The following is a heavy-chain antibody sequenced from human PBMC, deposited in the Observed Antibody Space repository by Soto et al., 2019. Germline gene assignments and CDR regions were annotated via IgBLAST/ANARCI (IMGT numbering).Heavy chain of an antibody. CDR2: IFSNDEK. CDR3: AQVPVDVPTEG. V-gene: IGHV2-26*01. CDR1: GFSLSNARMG. D-gene: IGHD3-10*02. Sequence: QVTLKESGPVLVKPTETLTLTCTVSGFSLSNARMGVSWIRQPPGKALEWLAHIFSNDEKSFITSLKSRLTISKYTSKSQVVLTMTNMDAVDTATYFCAQVPVDVPTEGWGEGTLVTVSS. J-gene: IGHJ4*02.